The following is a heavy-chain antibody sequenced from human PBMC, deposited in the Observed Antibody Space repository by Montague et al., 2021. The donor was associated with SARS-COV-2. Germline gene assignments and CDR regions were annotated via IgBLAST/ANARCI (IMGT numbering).Heavy chain of an antibody. Sequence: SRSISFSASGFPVSSNYMSWVRQAPGKGLEWVSVIYSGGSTYYADSVKGRFTISRDNSKNTLYLQMNSLRAEDTAVYYCARDRRIVGALYYYYGMDVWGQGTTVTVSS. CDR3: ARDRRIVGALYYYYGMDV. CDR1: GFPVSSNY. J-gene: IGHJ6*02. V-gene: IGHV3-53*01. CDR2: IYSGGST. D-gene: IGHD1-26*01.